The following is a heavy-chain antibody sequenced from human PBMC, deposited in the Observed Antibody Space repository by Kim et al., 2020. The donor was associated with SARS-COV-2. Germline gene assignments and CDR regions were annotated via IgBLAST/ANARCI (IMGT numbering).Heavy chain of an antibody. D-gene: IGHD3-22*01. CDR2: INPSGAST. V-gene: IGHV1-46*01. Sequence: ASVKVSCKASGYTFTSYYMHWVRQAPGQGLEWMGIINPSGASTSYAQKFQGRVTMTRDTSTSTVYMELSSLRSEDTAVYYCARGDLNSHYYHSNKGGLDYWGQGTLVTVSS. CDR3: ARGDLNSHYYHSNKGGLDY. J-gene: IGHJ4*02. CDR1: GYTFTSYY.